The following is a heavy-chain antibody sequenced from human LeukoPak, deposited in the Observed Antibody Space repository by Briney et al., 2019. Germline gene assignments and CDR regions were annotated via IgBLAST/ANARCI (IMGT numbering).Heavy chain of an antibody. CDR2: INPSGGST. CDR1: GYTFTSYY. Sequence: ASVKVSCKASGYTFTSYYTHWVRQAPGQGLEWMGIINPSGGSTSYAQKFQGRVTMTRDTSTSTVYMELSSLRSEDTAVYYCARDPTGDDYFDYWGQGTLVTVSS. V-gene: IGHV1-46*01. D-gene: IGHD7-27*01. CDR3: ARDPTGDDYFDY. J-gene: IGHJ4*02.